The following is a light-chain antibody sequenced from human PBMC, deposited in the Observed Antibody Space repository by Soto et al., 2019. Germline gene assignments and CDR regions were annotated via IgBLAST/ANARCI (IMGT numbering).Light chain of an antibody. CDR3: AAWDDSLNGFV. J-gene: IGLJ1*01. Sequence: QSVLTQPPSASGTPGQRVSISCSGSSSNIGRYTVNWYQQFPGAAPKLVIYTNNQRPSGVPDRFSGSKSGTSASLAISGLQYEDEADYYCAAWDDSLNGFVFGSGTKLTVL. V-gene: IGLV1-44*01. CDR2: TNN. CDR1: SSNIGRYT.